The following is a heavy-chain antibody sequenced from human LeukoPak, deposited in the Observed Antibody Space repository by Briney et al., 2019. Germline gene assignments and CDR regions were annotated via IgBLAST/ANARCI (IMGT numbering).Heavy chain of an antibody. D-gene: IGHD2-15*01. CDR1: GFTFSSYA. V-gene: IGHV3-23*01. CDR3: AKDHVVVVDEDAFDI. Sequence: GGSLRLSRAASGFTFSSYAMSWVRQAPGKGLDWVSAISGSGGSTYYADSVKGRFTISRDNSKSTLYLQMNSLRAENTAVYYCAKDHVVVVDEDAFDIWGQGTMVTVSS. CDR2: ISGSGGST. J-gene: IGHJ3*02.